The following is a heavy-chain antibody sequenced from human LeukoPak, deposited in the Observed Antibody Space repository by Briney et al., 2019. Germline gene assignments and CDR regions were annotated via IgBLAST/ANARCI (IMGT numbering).Heavy chain of an antibody. CDR3: ARFIAAPYYFDY. Sequence: GGSLRLSCAASGFTFSSYSMTWVRQAPGKGLEWVSFISSSRSYLYYADSVKGRFTISRDNAKNSLYLQMNSLRAEDTAVCYCARFIAAPYYFDYWGRGTLVTVSS. CDR1: GFTFSSYS. J-gene: IGHJ4*02. V-gene: IGHV3-21*01. CDR2: ISSSRSYL. D-gene: IGHD6-13*01.